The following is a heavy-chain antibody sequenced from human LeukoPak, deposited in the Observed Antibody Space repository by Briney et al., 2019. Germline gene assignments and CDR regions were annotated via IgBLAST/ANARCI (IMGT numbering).Heavy chain of an antibody. D-gene: IGHD6-6*01. CDR1: GEFFRGYY. Sequence: SETLSLTCAVYGEFFRGYYWSWLRQPPGKGLQWVGEINHSGSTNYNPSPKSRVSISVDTTKNQFSLKLSSVTAADTAVYYCARSVWQLVGYYYMDVWGKGTTVTVSS. CDR3: ARSVWQLVGYYYMDV. CDR2: INHSGST. V-gene: IGHV4-34*01. J-gene: IGHJ6*03.